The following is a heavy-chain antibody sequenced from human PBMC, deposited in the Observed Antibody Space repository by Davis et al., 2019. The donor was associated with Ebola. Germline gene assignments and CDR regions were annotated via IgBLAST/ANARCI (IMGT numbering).Heavy chain of an antibody. CDR1: GYTFTNYA. V-gene: IGHV1-3*04. CDR2: ISTGNGNA. J-gene: IGHJ4*02. CDR3: ARAPLLYSGYDLRHFDY. D-gene: IGHD5-12*01. Sequence: ASVKVSCKASGYTFTNYAMHWVRQAPGQRLEWMGWISTGNGNARYSQKFQGRVTITRDTSASTAYMELSSLRSEDTAVYYCARAPLLYSGYDLRHFDYWGQGTLVTVSS.